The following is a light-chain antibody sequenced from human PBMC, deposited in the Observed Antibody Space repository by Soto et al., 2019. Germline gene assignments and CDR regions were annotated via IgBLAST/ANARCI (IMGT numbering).Light chain of an antibody. V-gene: IGKV4-1*01. CDR3: QQYYSSPFA. CDR1: RSILSGSNNY. J-gene: IGKJ3*01. CDR2: WAS. Sequence: DIVMTQSPDSLAVSLGERATINCKSSRSILSGSNNYLAWYQQKPGQPPRLLCYWASTRESGVPDRFSGSGSGTDFTLTSSSLQAEDVAVYYCQQYYSSPFAFGPGPKVDI.